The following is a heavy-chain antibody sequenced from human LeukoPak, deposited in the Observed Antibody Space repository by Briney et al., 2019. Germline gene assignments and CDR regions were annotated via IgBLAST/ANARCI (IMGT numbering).Heavy chain of an antibody. D-gene: IGHD5-18*01. CDR2: IYTSGST. V-gene: IGHV4-4*07. J-gene: IGHJ4*02. CDR1: GGSISSYY. CDR3: ARGFVDTAMVPMDY. Sequence: SETLSLTCTVSGGSISSYYWSWIRQPAGKGLEWIGRIYTSGSTNYNPSLKSRVTISVDTSKNQFSLKLSSVTAADTAVYYCARGFVDTAMVPMDYWGQGTLVTVSS.